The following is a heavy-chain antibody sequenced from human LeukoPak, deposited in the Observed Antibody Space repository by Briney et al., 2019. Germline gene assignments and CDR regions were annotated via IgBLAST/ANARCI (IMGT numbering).Heavy chain of an antibody. J-gene: IGHJ4*02. Sequence: GGSLRLSCAASGFTFSTFWMSWVRPAPGKGLERVANIKEDGSEKYYVDSVKGRFTISRDSAKNSLYLQMNSLRAEDTAVYYCATSSGSRGLYFDFWGQGTLVTVSS. CDR3: ATSSGSRGLYFDF. D-gene: IGHD3-22*01. CDR1: GFTFSTFW. V-gene: IGHV3-7*01. CDR2: IKEDGSEK.